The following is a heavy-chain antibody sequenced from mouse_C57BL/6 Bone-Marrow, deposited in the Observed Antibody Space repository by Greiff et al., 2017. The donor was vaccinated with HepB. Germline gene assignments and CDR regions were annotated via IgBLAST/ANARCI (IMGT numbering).Heavy chain of an antibody. J-gene: IGHJ3*01. Sequence: QVQLQQPGAELVRPGTSVKLSCKASGYTFTSYWMHWVKQRPGQGLEWIGVIDPSDSYTNYNQKFKGKATLTVDTSSSTAYMQLSSLTSEDSAVYYCARFDYDGGYWGQGTLVTVSA. D-gene: IGHD2-4*01. CDR2: IDPSDSYT. V-gene: IGHV1-59*01. CDR1: GYTFTSYW. CDR3: ARFDYDGGY.